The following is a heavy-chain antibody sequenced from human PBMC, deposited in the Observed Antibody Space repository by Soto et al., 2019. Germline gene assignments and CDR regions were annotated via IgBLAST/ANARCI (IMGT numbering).Heavy chain of an antibody. CDR3: ARGRRSVAGPDYYHYYYMDF. V-gene: IGHV1-8*01. CDR1: GYTFTGND. CDR2: MNPVSGNT. Sequence: ASVKVSCEASGYTFTGNDIIWVRQATGQGLEWLGWMNPVSGNTGYVQRFQGRIIMTRDTSISTAYMELSSLRSEDTAVYYCARGRRSVAGPDYYHYYYMDFWGQGTTVTVSS. J-gene: IGHJ6*02. D-gene: IGHD6-13*01.